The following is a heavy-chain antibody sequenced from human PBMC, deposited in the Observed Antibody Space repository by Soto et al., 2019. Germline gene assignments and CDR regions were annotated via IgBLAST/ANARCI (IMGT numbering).Heavy chain of an antibody. CDR2: IYSAGSA. D-gene: IGHD1-20*01. V-gene: IGHV3-66*01. CDR3: ARVHGRRYNDFYY. J-gene: IGHJ4*02. Sequence: GGSLRLSCAASGFTVSTYHMSWVRQAPGKGLEWVSVIYSAGSADFADSVKVRFTISRDNSKNTLYLQMSSLRAEDTAVYYCARVHGRRYNDFYYFGQGAVVTVSA. CDR1: GFTVSTYH.